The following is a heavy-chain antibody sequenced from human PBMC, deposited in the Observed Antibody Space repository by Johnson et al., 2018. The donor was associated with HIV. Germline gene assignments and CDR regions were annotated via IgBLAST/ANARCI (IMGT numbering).Heavy chain of an antibody. CDR2: ITGSGTTI. D-gene: IGHD3-22*01. Sequence: QVQLVESGGGLVKPGGSLRLSCAASGFIFSDYYMNWIRQAPGKGLAWVSYITGSGTTIYYAYSVRGRFTIYRDNAKNSLYLQMNSLKTEDTAVYYCTTDRGYYDRSGYSRPFDIWGQGTMVIVSS. CDR3: TTDRGYYDRSGYSRPFDI. V-gene: IGHV3-11*01. CDR1: GFIFSDYY. J-gene: IGHJ3*02.